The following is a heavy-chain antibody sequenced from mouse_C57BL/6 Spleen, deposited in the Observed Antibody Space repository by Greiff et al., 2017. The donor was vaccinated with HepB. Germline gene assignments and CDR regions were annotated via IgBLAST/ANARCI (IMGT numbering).Heavy chain of an antibody. J-gene: IGHJ2*01. V-gene: IGHV1-82*01. D-gene: IGHD1-1*01. CDR1: GYTFTSYW. CDR2: IYPGDGDT. CDR3: ARDYGSSYVIDY. Sequence: QVQLQQPGAELVRPGSSVKLSCKASGYTFTSYWMNWVKQRPGKGLEWIGRIYPGDGDTNYNGKFKGKATLTADKSSSTAYMQLSSLTSEDSAVYFCARDYGSSYVIDYWGQGTTLTVSS.